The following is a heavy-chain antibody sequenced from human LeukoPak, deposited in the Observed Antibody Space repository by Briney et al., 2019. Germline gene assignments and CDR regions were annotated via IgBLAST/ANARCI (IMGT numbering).Heavy chain of an antibody. CDR1: GGSISSSSNF. D-gene: IGHD3-3*01. Sequence: SETLSLTCIVSGGSISSSSNFWNWIRQPPGKGLEWIGNIYNSGSTYYNPSLKSRVTISVDTSRNHFSLKLSSVTAADTAVYYCARRSGNYFDYWGQGTLVTVSS. V-gene: IGHV4-39*07. CDR3: ARRSGNYFDY. J-gene: IGHJ4*01. CDR2: IYNSGST.